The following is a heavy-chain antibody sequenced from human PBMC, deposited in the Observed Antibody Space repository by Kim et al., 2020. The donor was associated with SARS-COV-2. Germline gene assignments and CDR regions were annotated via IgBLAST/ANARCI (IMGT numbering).Heavy chain of an antibody. Sequence: SETLSLTCVVSGVSIRSSDNYWGWIRQTPGKGPEWLGIIYYSGGTFDSPSLENRLTISVDTAKNHFSLVLTSVTAADTAVYYCARGWESSGYDSAFDIWGQGTFVTVSS. V-gene: IGHV4-39*02. CDR3: ARGWESSGYDSAFDI. D-gene: IGHD5-12*01. CDR2: IYYSGGT. CDR1: GVSIRSSDNY. J-gene: IGHJ3*02.